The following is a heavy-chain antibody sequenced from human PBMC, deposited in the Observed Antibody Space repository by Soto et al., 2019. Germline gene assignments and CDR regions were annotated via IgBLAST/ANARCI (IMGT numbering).Heavy chain of an antibody. CDR2: INPSGGST. D-gene: IGHD2-15*01. J-gene: IGHJ4*02. V-gene: IGHV1-46*01. CDR3: AREGHCSGGSCSSFFDY. Sequence: QVQLVQSGAEVKKPGASVKVSCKASGYTFTSYYMHWARQAPGQGLEWMGIINPSGGSTSYAQKFQGRVTMTRDTSTSTVYMELSSLRSEDTAVYYCAREGHCSGGSCSSFFDYWGQGTLVTVSS. CDR1: GYTFTSYY.